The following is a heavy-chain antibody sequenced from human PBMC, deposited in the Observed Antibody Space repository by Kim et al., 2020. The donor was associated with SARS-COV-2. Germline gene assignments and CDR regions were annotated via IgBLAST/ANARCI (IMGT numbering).Heavy chain of an antibody. D-gene: IGHD2-15*01. CDR2: IYYSGST. CDR1: GGSISSYY. J-gene: IGHJ4*02. CDR3: ARIGCSGGSCYFDY. Sequence: SETLSLTCTVSGGSISSYYWSWIRQPPGKGLEWIGYIYYSGSTNYNPSLKSRVTISVDTSMNQFSLKLSSVTAADTAVYYCARIGCSGGSCYFDYWGQGTLVTVSS. V-gene: IGHV4-59*13.